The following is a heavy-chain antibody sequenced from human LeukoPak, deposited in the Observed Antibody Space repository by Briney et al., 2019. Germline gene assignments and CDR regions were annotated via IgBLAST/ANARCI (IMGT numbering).Heavy chain of an antibody. CDR1: VYTFTSYG. CDR3: ARDRSLELLWFGEASDY. Sequence: ASVKVSCKASVYTFTSYGISWVRQAPGQGLEWMGWIIAYNGNTNYAQKLQGRVTMTTDTSTSTAYMELRSLRSDDTAVYYCARDRSLELLWFGEASDYWGQGTLVTVSS. D-gene: IGHD3-10*01. J-gene: IGHJ4*02. CDR2: IIAYNGNT. V-gene: IGHV1-18*01.